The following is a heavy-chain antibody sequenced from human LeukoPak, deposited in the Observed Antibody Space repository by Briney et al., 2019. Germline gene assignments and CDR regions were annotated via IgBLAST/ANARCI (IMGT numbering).Heavy chain of an antibody. CDR1: GYSISSGYY. J-gene: IGHJ3*02. CDR3: ARQGLYYYDSSGPDAFDI. CDR2: IYHSGST. D-gene: IGHD3-22*01. Sequence: PSETLSLTCAVSGYSISSGYYWGWIRQPPGKGREWIGSIYHSGSTYYNPSLKSRVTISVDTSKNQFSLKLRSVTAADTAVYYCARQGLYYYDSSGPDAFDIWGQGTMVTVSS. V-gene: IGHV4-38-2*01.